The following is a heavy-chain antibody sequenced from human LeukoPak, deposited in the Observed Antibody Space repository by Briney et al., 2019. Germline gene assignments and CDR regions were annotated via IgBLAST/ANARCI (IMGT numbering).Heavy chain of an antibody. Sequence: GRSLRLSCAASGFTFSSYAMHWVRQAPGKGLEWVAVISYDGSNKYYADSVKGRFTISRDNSKNTLYLQMNSLRVEDTAVYYCAKDGGPSSSGSQFFNYWGQGALVTVSS. CDR1: GFTFSSYA. V-gene: IGHV3-30*04. J-gene: IGHJ4*02. D-gene: IGHD1-26*01. CDR3: AKDGGPSSSGSQFFNY. CDR2: ISYDGSNK.